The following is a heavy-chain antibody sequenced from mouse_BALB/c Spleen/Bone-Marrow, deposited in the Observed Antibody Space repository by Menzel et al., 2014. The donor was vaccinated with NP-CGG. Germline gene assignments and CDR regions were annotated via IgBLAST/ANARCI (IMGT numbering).Heavy chain of an antibody. J-gene: IGHJ3*01. CDR2: IDPANGTT. CDR1: GFNIKDTY. Sequence: DVQLVESGAELVKPGASVKLSCTASGFNIKDTYMHWVQQRPEQGLEWIGRIDPANGTTKYDPKFQGKATITADTSSNAAYLQLSSLTSEDTAVYYCARYNYGSSQFAYWGQGTLVTVSA. V-gene: IGHV14-3*02. CDR3: ARYNYGSSQFAY. D-gene: IGHD1-1*01.